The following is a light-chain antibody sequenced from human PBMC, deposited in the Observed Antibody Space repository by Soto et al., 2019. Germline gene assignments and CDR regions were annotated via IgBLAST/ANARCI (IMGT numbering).Light chain of an antibody. Sequence: QSVLTQPPSVSGAPGQRVTISCTGSSSNIGAGYDVHWYQQLPGTAPKLLIYGNSNRPSGVPDRFSGSKSGTSASLAITGLQAEYEADYYCQCYDSSLSGWVFGGGTQLTVL. J-gene: IGLJ3*02. CDR2: GNS. CDR3: QCYDSSLSGWV. CDR1: SSNIGAGYD. V-gene: IGLV1-40*01.